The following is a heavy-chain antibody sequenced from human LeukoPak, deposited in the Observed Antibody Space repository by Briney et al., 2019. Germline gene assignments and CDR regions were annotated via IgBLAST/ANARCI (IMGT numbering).Heavy chain of an antibody. Sequence: GGSLRLSCAASGFTFSSHWMSWVRQAPGKGLEWVANIKQDGSEKYYVDSVKGRFTISRDNAKNSLYLQMNSLRAEDTAVYYCARDGSSPTYWGQGTLVTVSS. V-gene: IGHV3-7*01. CDR1: GFTFSSHW. CDR2: IKQDGSEK. J-gene: IGHJ4*02. D-gene: IGHD6-13*01. CDR3: ARDGSSPTY.